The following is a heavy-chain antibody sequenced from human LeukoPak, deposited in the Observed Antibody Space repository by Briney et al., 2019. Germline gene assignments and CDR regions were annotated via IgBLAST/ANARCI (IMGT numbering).Heavy chain of an antibody. J-gene: IGHJ3*02. CDR1: GFTFSSYA. CDR2: ISGSGGST. Sequence: GVSLRLSCAASGFTFSSYAMSWVRQAPGKGLEWVSAISGSGGSTYYADSVKGRFTISRDNSKNTLYLQMNSLRAEDTAVYYCAKSFSGWYFAFDIWGQGTMVTVSS. D-gene: IGHD6-19*01. V-gene: IGHV3-23*01. CDR3: AKSFSGWYFAFDI.